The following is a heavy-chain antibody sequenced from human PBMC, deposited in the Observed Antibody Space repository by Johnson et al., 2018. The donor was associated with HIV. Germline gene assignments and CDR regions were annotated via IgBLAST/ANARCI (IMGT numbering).Heavy chain of an antibody. CDR1: GFTFSSYA. V-gene: IGHV3-30-3*01. D-gene: IGHD7-27*01. CDR3: AKAESDLNWGYAFDI. J-gene: IGHJ3*02. Sequence: QVQLVESGGGVVQPGRSLRLSCAASGFTFSSYAMHWVRQAPGKGLEWVAVISYDGSNKYYADSVKGRFTIARDNSKNTLYLQMNSLRAEETAVYYCAKAESDLNWGYAFDIWGQGTMVTVSS. CDR2: ISYDGSNK.